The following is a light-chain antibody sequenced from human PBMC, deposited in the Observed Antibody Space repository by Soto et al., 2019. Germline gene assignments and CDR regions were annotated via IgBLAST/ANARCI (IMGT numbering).Light chain of an antibody. CDR3: QHYGRSPIT. J-gene: IGKJ5*01. CDR2: GAS. Sequence: EIVMTQSPATLSVSPGDRVTLSFRASQSIRSNSAWYQQKPGQAPRLLISGASSRATGIPDRFSGSGSATDFTLTISRLEPEDFALYYCQHYGRSPITFGQGTRLEIK. CDR1: QSIRSN. V-gene: IGKV3-20*01.